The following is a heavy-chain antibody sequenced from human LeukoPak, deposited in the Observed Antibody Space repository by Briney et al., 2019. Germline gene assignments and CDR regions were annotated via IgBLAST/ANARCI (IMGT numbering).Heavy chain of an antibody. J-gene: IGHJ5*02. Sequence: ASVKVSCKVSGYTFTSYDINWVRQATGQGLEWMGWMNPNSGNTGYAQKFQGRVTMTRNTSISTAYMELSSLRSEDTAVYYCARHPRFDSSSWYPWFDPWGQGTLVTVSS. CDR2: MNPNSGNT. D-gene: IGHD6-13*01. CDR1: GYTFTSYD. V-gene: IGHV1-8*01. CDR3: ARHPRFDSSSWYPWFDP.